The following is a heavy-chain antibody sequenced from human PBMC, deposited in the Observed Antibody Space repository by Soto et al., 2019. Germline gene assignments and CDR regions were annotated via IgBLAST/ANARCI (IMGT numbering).Heavy chain of an antibody. CDR1: GGTFSSYA. CDR2: IIPIFGTA. D-gene: IGHD3-10*01. V-gene: IGHV1-69*13. Sequence: GASVKVSCKASGGTFSSYAISWVRQAPGQGLEWMGGIIPIFGTANYAQKFQGRVTITADESTSTAYMELSSLRSEGTAVYYCARPMVRGVITPLSYYYYGMYVWGQGTTVTVSS. J-gene: IGHJ6*02. CDR3: ARPMVRGVITPLSYYYYGMYV.